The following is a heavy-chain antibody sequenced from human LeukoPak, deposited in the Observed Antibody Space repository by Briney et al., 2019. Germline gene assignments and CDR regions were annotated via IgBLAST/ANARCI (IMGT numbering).Heavy chain of an antibody. D-gene: IGHD3-10*01. V-gene: IGHV5-51*01. CDR3: ARYGKSGTYSHGFDV. CDR2: IYPGDSDT. Sequence: GESLKISCEAFGYSFTGHWIGWVRQMPGRGLEFMGTIYPGDSDTRYSPSFEGRVSISVDKSISTAYLQWSGLKASDTAMYYCARYGKSGTYSHGFDVWGQGTMVIVSS. J-gene: IGHJ3*01. CDR1: GYSFTGHW.